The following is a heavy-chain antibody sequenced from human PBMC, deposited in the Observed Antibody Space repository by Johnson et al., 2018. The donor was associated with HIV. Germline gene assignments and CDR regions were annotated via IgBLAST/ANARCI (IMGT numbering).Heavy chain of an antibody. V-gene: IGHV3-73*01. CDR3: ARDGYSGGFDI. J-gene: IGHJ3*02. CDR2: IRSKANSYAT. Sequence: VQLVESGGGLVQPGGSLRLSCAASGFTFSGSAMHWVRQASGKGLEWVGRIRSKANSYATAYAASGKGRFTISRDDSKNSLYLQMNSLKIEDTAVYYCARDGYSGGFDIWGQGTMVTVSP. CDR1: GFTFSGSA. D-gene: IGHD2-21*01.